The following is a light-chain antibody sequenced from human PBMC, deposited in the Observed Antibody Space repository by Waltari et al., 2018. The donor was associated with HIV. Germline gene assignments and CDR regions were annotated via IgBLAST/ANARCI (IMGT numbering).Light chain of an antibody. CDR3: HVWDRSSDHHV. Sequence: SYVLTQPPSVSVAPGQTARITCGGNNIGSKRVHWYQQKAGQAPVLVVYDGSDRPSGSPERFSGSKSGNTATLTISRVEAGDEADYYCHVWDRSSDHHVFGTGTKVTVL. J-gene: IGLJ1*01. V-gene: IGLV3-21*02. CDR1: NIGSKR. CDR2: DGS.